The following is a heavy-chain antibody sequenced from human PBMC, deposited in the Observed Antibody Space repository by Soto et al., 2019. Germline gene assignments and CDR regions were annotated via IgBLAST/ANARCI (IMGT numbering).Heavy chain of an antibody. D-gene: IGHD2-15*01. CDR1: GFTFSNYG. Sequence: QVLLVESGGGVVQPGRSLRLSCAGSGFTFSNYGLHWVRQAPGKGLDWVSFISFDGSHKYYADSVKGRFTISRDNSNNMLYLQMDSLTTEDTAVYYCAKDGAPLYCSRSSCHPAGAYWGQGTLVTVSS. CDR2: ISFDGSHK. CDR3: AKDGAPLYCSRSSCHPAGAY. J-gene: IGHJ4*02. V-gene: IGHV3-30*18.